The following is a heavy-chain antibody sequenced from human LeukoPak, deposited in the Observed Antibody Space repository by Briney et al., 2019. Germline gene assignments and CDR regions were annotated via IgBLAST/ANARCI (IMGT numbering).Heavy chain of an antibody. CDR3: VRDWRADI. J-gene: IGHJ3*02. Sequence: GGSLRLSCAASGFTFSSYSMHWVRHAPGEGPVWVSRINSDESTISYADYVKGRFTISRDNAKNTLFLQMNSLRVEDTAVYYCVRDWRADIWGQGTMVTVSS. CDR2: INSDESTI. CDR1: GFTFSSYS. V-gene: IGHV3-74*01.